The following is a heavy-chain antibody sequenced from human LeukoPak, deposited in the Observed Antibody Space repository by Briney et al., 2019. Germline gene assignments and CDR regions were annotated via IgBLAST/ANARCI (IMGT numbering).Heavy chain of an antibody. Sequence: GGSLRLSCAASGFTFSSYAMSWVRQAPGKGLEWVSGISGSGGSTYYADSVTGRFTISRDNSKNTLYLQMNSLSAEDTAVYYCAKDMQPTGYCSGGNCYSDYWGQGTLVTVSS. CDR1: GFTFSSYA. J-gene: IGHJ4*02. D-gene: IGHD2-15*01. V-gene: IGHV3-23*01. CDR2: ISGSGGST. CDR3: AKDMQPTGYCSGGNCYSDY.